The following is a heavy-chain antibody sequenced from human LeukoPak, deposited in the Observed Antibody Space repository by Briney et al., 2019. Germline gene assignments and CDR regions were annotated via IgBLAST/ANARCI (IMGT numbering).Heavy chain of an antibody. CDR2: IYYSGST. Sequence: SETLSLTCTVSGGSISSTRYYWGWIRQPPGKGLEWIGSIYYSGSTNYNPSLKSRVTISVDTSKNQFSLKLSSVTAADTAVFYCARVIAAAGTLGAFDIWGQGTMVTVSS. V-gene: IGHV4-39*07. CDR1: GGSISSTRYY. CDR3: ARVIAAAGTLGAFDI. J-gene: IGHJ3*02. D-gene: IGHD6-13*01.